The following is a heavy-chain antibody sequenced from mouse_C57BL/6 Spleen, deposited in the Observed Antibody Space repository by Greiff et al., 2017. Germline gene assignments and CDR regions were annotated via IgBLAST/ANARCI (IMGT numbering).Heavy chain of an antibody. J-gene: IGHJ2*01. CDR3: ATNWDGDY. V-gene: IGHV1-82*01. Sequence: LQESGPELVKPGASVKISCKASGYAFSSSWMYWVKQRPGKGLEWIGRIYPGDGATNYNGKFKGKATLTADKSSSTAYMQLSSLTSEDSAVCFCATNWDGDYWGQGTTLTVSA. CDR2: IYPGDGAT. CDR1: GYAFSSSW. D-gene: IGHD4-1*01.